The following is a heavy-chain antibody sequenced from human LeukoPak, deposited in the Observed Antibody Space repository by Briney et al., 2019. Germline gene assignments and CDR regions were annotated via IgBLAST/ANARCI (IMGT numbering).Heavy chain of an antibody. CDR2: ISAYNGNT. CDR1: GYTFTSYG. V-gene: IGHV1-18*01. Sequence: ASVKVSCKASGYTFTSYGISWVRQAPGQGLEWMGWISAYNGNTNYAQKLQGRVTMTTDTSTSTAYMELSSLRSEDTAVYYCAMQRIYDSSGYYSPPRRTALDYWGQGTLVTVSS. J-gene: IGHJ4*02. D-gene: IGHD3-22*01. CDR3: AMQRIYDSSGYYSPPRRTALDY.